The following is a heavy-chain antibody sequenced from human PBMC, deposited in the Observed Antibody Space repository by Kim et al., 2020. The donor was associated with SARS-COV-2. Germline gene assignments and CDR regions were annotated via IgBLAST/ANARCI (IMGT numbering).Heavy chain of an antibody. Sequence: ASVKVSCKASGYTFTSYGISWVRQAPGQGLEWMGWISAYNGNTNYAQKLQGRVTMTTDTSTSTAYMELRSLRSDDTAVYYCARRAPPGVRLGYYYYYMDVWGKGTTVTVSS. CDR2: ISAYNGNT. CDR1: GYTFTSYG. V-gene: IGHV1-18*01. CDR3: ARRAPPGVRLGYYYYYMDV. D-gene: IGHD3-10*01. J-gene: IGHJ6*03.